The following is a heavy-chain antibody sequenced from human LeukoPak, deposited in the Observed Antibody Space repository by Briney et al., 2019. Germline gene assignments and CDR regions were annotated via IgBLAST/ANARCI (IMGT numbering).Heavy chain of an antibody. Sequence: SETLSLTCTVSGGSISSYYWSWIRQPPGKGLEWIGYIYYSGSTNYNPSLKSRVTISVDTSKNQFSLELSSVTAADTAVYYCARAFWYYDSSGYLYYFDYWGQGTLVTVSS. V-gene: IGHV4-59*01. CDR1: GGSISSYY. D-gene: IGHD3-22*01. CDR3: ARAFWYYDSSGYLYYFDY. J-gene: IGHJ4*02. CDR2: IYYSGST.